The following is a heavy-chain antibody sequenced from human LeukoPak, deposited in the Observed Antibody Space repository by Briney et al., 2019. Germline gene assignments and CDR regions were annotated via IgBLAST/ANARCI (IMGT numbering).Heavy chain of an antibody. Sequence: GGSLRLACAAYGFTFSSYAMSWVRQAPGKGLVWVSRIASDGSSTTYADSVKGRFSISRDNAKNTVYLQMNSLRVEDTAVYYCARGRPHGNDYWGQGTLVTVSS. J-gene: IGHJ4*02. CDR3: ARGRPHGNDY. D-gene: IGHD4-23*01. CDR2: IASDGSST. CDR1: GFTFSSYA. V-gene: IGHV3-74*01.